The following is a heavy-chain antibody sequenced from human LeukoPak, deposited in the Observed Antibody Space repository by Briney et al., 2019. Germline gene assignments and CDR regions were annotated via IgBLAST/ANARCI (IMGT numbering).Heavy chain of an antibody. J-gene: IGHJ4*02. CDR1: GFTLSRYW. D-gene: IGHD2-15*01. CDR2: IKQDGSEK. CDR3: ASAFYCSGGSCLDY. V-gene: IGHV3-7*01. Sequence: PGGSLRLSCAASGFTLSRYWMSWVHQAPGKGLEWVANIKQDGSEKYYVDSVKGRFTISRDNAKNSLYLQMNSLRAEDTAVYYCASAFYCSGGSCLDYWGQGTPVTVSS.